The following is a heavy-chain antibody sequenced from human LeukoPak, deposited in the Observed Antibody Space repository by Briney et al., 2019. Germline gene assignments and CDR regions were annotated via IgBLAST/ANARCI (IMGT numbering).Heavy chain of an antibody. Sequence: PGGSLRLSCAASGFTFSDSAMTWVRQAPGKGLEWVSLISFSGDSIYYADSVRGRFTISRDNSKDTLYPQMNSLRAEDTAIYYCARDIQLSTWGLGTMVTVSS. CDR2: ISFSGDSI. CDR3: ARDIQLST. CDR1: GFTFSDSA. J-gene: IGHJ3*01. V-gene: IGHV3-23*01. D-gene: IGHD5-24*01.